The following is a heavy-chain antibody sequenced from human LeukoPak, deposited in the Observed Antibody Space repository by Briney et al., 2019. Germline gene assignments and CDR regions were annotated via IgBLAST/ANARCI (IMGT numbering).Heavy chain of an antibody. CDR3: AKDSLEGSTSLSIDY. CDR1: GFTFDDYA. Sequence: GGSLGLSCAASGFTFDDYAMHWVRQAPGKGLEWVSLISWDGGSTYYADSVKGRFTISRDNSKNSLYLQMNSLRAEDTALYYCAKDSLEGSTSLSIDYWGQGTLVTVSS. V-gene: IGHV3-43D*03. CDR2: ISWDGGST. J-gene: IGHJ4*02. D-gene: IGHD1-26*01.